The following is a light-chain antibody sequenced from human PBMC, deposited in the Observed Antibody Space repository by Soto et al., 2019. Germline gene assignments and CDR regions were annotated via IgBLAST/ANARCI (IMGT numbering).Light chain of an antibody. Sequence: DIVLTQSPGTLSLSPGQRPTLSCKAVRLISSPYLAWYQQKPGQSPRLLIYGTSSRATGIPDRFTVSGSGTDFTLTISRMQPEDFAVDVCQQYGDSLTFGGGTKVDIK. CDR3: QQYGDSLT. J-gene: IGKJ4*01. V-gene: IGKV3-20*01. CDR2: GTS. CDR1: RLISSPY.